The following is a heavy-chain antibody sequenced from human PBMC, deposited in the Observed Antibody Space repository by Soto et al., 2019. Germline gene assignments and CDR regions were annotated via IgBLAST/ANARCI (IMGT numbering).Heavy chain of an antibody. Sequence: SETLSLTCTVSGGSISSYYWSWIRQPPGKGLEWIGYIYYSGSTNYNPSLKSRVTISVDTSKNQFSLKLSSVTAADTSVYYCASSNIAAAGFYYYGMDVWGRGTTVTVSS. CDR3: ASSNIAAAGFYYYGMDV. V-gene: IGHV4-59*01. D-gene: IGHD6-13*01. CDR2: IYYSGST. CDR1: GGSISSYY. J-gene: IGHJ6*02.